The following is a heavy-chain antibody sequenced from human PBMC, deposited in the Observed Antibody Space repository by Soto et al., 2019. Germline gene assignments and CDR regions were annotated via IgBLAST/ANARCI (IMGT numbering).Heavy chain of an antibody. D-gene: IGHD3-22*01. J-gene: IGHJ4*02. CDR3: ARVPSPYYYDSSGYDY. CDR2: TYYRSNWRH. CDR1: GDSVSSNTAA. Sequence: SQTLSLTCAISGDSVSSNTAAWNWIRSSPSRGLEWLGRTYYRSNWRHDYAVSVKSRITVNPDTSKNQFSLKLSSVTAADTAVYYCARVPSPYYYDSSGYDYWGQGTLVTVSS. V-gene: IGHV6-1*01.